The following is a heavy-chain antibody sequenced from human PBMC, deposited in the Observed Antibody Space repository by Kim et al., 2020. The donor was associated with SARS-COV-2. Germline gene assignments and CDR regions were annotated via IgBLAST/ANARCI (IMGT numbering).Heavy chain of an antibody. CDR2: YTSGGP. CDR3: ASALGH. D-gene: IGHD3-16*02. V-gene: IGHV4-4*07. Sequence: YTSGGPNYNPSLQSRVTMSVDMSKIQFSLKLSSVTAADTAVYYCASALGHWGQGTLVTVSS. J-gene: IGHJ4*02.